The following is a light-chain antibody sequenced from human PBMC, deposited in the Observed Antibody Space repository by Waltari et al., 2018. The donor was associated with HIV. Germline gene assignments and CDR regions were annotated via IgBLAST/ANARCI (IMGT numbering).Light chain of an antibody. Sequence: QSALTQPASVSGSPGQSITISCTGTSSDVGAYDYVSWYQQPPGKVPKLLLYDVYMRPPLISNRFSGAKSGNTASLTISGLRDEDEADYYCASFTSGRLNVFGTGTKVTVL. CDR3: ASFTSGRLNV. J-gene: IGLJ1*01. CDR1: SSDVGAYDY. V-gene: IGLV2-14*03. CDR2: DVY.